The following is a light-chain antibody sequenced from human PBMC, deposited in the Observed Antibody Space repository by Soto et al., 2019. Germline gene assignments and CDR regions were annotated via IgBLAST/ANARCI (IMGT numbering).Light chain of an antibody. CDR2: KAS. J-gene: IGKJ2*02. Sequence: DIQMTQSPSTLSASVGDRVTITCRASQSVGSWLAWYQQKPGKAPKYLIYKASILESGVPSMFSGSGSGTEFTLTISSLQPDDFATYYCQQYDAYPWTFGQGTKLDFK. CDR1: QSVGSW. V-gene: IGKV1-5*03. CDR3: QQYDAYPWT.